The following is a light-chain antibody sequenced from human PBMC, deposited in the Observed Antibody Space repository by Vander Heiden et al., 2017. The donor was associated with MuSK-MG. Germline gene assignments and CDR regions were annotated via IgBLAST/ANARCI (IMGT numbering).Light chain of an antibody. J-gene: IGLJ3*02. CDR2: KDT. CDR1: SLAKHY. Sequence: SDELTQPPSVSVSPGQTARITCSGDSLAKHYAFWYQRKPGQAPVLVIYKDTARPSGIPERYSGSSSGTTITLTITGVQAEDEAEYYCQSADSRGTHGVFGGGTQLTVL. CDR3: QSADSRGTHGV. V-gene: IGLV3-25*03.